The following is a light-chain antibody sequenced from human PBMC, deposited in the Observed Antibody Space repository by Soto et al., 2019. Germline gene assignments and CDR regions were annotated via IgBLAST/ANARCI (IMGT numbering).Light chain of an antibody. CDR2: DVS. J-gene: IGLJ1*01. V-gene: IGLV2-14*01. CDR1: SSDVGGYNY. CDR3: SSYTSSSTLGV. Sequence: QSALTQPASVSGSPGHSITISCTGTSSDVGGYNYVSWYQQHPGKAPKLMIYDVSNRPSGVSNRVSGSKSGNTASLTISGLQAEDEADYYCSSYTSSSTLGVFGTGTKLTVL.